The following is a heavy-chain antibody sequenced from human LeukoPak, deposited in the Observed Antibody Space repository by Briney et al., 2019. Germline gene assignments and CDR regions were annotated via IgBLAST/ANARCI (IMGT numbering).Heavy chain of an antibody. CDR3: ARKRWIYGGSSVGWFDP. CDR1: GYIFTDYY. Sequence: VASVKVSCKASGYIFTDYYIHWVRQAPGQGLQWMGWINPNSGGTHYAQKFQGRVTMTRDTSISTAYMELSRLRSDDTAVYYCARKRWIYGGSSVGWFDPWGQGTLVTVSS. D-gene: IGHD4-23*01. CDR2: INPNSGGT. J-gene: IGHJ5*02. V-gene: IGHV1-2*02.